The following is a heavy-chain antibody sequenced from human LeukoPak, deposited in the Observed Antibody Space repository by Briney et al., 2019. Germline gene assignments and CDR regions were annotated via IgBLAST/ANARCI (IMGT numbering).Heavy chain of an antibody. CDR1: GGSISSGDFY. CDR3: AREGGYVGTDS. V-gene: IGHV4-30-4*01. CDR2: IYHSGIT. D-gene: IGHD5-12*01. J-gene: IGHJ4*02. Sequence: SETLSLTCTVSGGSISSGDFYWSWIRQPPGEGLEWIGYIYHSGITYYNPSLKSRITISVDTSKSQFSLKLSSVTAADTAVYYCAREGGYVGTDSWGQGSQVTVPS.